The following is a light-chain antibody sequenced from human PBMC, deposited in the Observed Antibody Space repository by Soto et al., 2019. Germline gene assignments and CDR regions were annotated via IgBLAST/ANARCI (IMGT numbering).Light chain of an antibody. CDR1: QGIDTY. CDR3: QKYTRAPFT. V-gene: IGKV1-27*01. J-gene: IGKJ3*01. CDR2: AAS. Sequence: DIQMTQSPSSLSASVGDRVTITCRASQGIDTYLAWYQQKPGQVPKLLIYAASTLQSGVPPRFSGSGPGTDFTLTISSLQPEDVATYFCQKYTRAPFTFGPGTKVDIK.